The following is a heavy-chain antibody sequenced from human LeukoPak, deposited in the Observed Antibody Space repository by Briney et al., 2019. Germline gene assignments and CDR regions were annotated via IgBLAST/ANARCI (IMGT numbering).Heavy chain of an antibody. CDR1: GFTFSDYA. D-gene: IGHD3-9*01. Sequence: QPGGSLRLSCAASGFTFSDYAMTWIRQAPGKGLEWVSTISGSGISTYFADSVKGRFTISRDNSRNTLFLQMNSLRAEDTAPFYCAKGDNNILTGYYNSFDSWGQGTLVTVSS. J-gene: IGHJ4*02. V-gene: IGHV3-23*01. CDR2: ISGSGIST. CDR3: AKGDNNILTGYYNSFDS.